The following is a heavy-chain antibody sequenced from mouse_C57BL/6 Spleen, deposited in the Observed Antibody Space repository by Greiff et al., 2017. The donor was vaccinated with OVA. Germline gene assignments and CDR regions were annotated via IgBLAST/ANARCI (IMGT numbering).Heavy chain of an antibody. CDR3: TSYCYGGSPFAD. Sequence: VQLQQSGAELVRPGASVKLSCTASGFNIKDYYMHWVKQRPEQGLEWIGRIDPEDGDTEYDAKFQGKATMTADTSSNTAYLQLSSLTSEDTAVYYCTSYCYGGSPFADWGEGTLVTVSA. V-gene: IGHV14-1*01. CDR2: IDPEDGDT. D-gene: IGHD1-1*01. CDR1: GFNIKDYY. J-gene: IGHJ3*01.